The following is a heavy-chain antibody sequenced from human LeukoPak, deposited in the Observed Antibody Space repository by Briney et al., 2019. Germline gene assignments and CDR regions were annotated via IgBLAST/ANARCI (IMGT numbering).Heavy chain of an antibody. V-gene: IGHV3-21*06. Sequence: GGSLRLSCAASGFTFSRYAMEWVRQAPGKGLEWVASIDGPSDSIYYANSVKGRLTISRDDARNSVFLQMDSLRAEDTAIYYCARLVCTTIPCYGKFYFDYWGQGTLVPVSS. CDR3: ARLVCTTIPCYGKFYFDY. D-gene: IGHD3-16*01. J-gene: IGHJ4*02. CDR2: IDGPSDSI. CDR1: GFTFSRYA.